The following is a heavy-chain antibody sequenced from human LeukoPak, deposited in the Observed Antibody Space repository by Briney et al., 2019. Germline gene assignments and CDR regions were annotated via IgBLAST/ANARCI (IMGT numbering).Heavy chain of an antibody. D-gene: IGHD5-18*01. CDR3: ARDAVDTAMVTAF. CDR2: SSAYNGNT. CDR1: GYTFTGYY. J-gene: IGHJ4*02. Sequence: ASVKVSCKASGYTFTGYYMHWVRQAPGQGLEWMGWSSAYNGNTNYAQKLQGRVTMTTDTSTSTAYMELRSLRSDDTAVYYCARDAVDTAMVTAFWGQGPLVTVSS. V-gene: IGHV1-18*04.